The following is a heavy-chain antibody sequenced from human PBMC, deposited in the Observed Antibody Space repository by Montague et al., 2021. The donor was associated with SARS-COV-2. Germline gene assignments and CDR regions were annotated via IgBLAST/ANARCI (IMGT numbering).Heavy chain of an antibody. J-gene: IGHJ6*02. CDR1: GFTFSSYW. CDR3: ARGSFWSGYYTDYYGMDV. CDR2: IKQDGSEK. V-gene: IGHV3-7*01. D-gene: IGHD3-3*01. Sequence: SLRLSCAASGFTFSSYWMSWVRQAPGKGLEWVANIKQDGSEKYYVDSVKGRFTISRDNAKNSLYLQMNSLRAEDTAVYYCARGSFWSGYYTDYYGMDVWGQGTTVTVSS.